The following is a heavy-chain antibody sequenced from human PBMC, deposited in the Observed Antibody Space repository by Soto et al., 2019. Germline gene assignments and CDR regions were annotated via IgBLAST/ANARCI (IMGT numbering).Heavy chain of an antibody. Sequence: GGSLRLSCAASGFTFSSYEMNWVRQAPGKGLEWVSYISSSGSTIYYADPVKGRFTISRDNAKNSLYLQMNSLRAEDTAVYYCARAPRAVAAEPAVWGQGTLVTVSS. CDR2: ISSSGSTI. D-gene: IGHD6-19*01. J-gene: IGHJ4*02. CDR1: GFTFSSYE. V-gene: IGHV3-48*03. CDR3: ARAPRAVAAEPAV.